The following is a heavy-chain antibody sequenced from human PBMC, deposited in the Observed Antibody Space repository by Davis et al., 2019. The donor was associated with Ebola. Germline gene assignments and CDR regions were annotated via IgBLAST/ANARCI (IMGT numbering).Heavy chain of an antibody. Sequence: MPSETLSLTCTVSGGSITSGAYDWSWVRQYPGKGLEWIGYIFYSGITYYNPSLKSRVTISVDTSKNQFSLSLRSVTAADTAVYYCARRAGIHSYYGMDVWGKGTTVTVSS. J-gene: IGHJ6*04. CDR1: GGSITSGAYD. V-gene: IGHV4-31*03. CDR3: ARRAGIHSYYGMDV. D-gene: IGHD3-10*01. CDR2: IFYSGIT.